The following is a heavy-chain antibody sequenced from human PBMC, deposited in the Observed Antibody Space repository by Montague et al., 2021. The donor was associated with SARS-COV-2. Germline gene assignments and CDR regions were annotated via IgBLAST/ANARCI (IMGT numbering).Heavy chain of an antibody. Sequence: SETLSLTCAVYGGSFSDYHWSWIRQPPVQGLEWLGEINHSGTTNYTPSLKSRVTSSRDTSKCQFSLKLSSVTATDTAVYYCARGLTDIPMIVVVLLGASHYFDAWGQGTQVTVSS. J-gene: IGHJ4*02. CDR1: GGSFSDYH. D-gene: IGHD3-22*01. CDR3: ARGLTDIPMIVVVLLGASHYFDA. CDR2: INHSGTT. V-gene: IGHV4-34*01.